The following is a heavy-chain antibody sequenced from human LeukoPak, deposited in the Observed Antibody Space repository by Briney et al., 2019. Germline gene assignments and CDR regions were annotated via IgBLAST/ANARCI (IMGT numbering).Heavy chain of an antibody. CDR2: IYTSGST. CDR1: GDSMSSYY. CDR3: ARHERDVSLDHAFDI. Sequence: PSETLSLTCTVSGDSMSSYYWSWIRQPAGKGLEWIGRIYTSGSTNYNPSLMSRVTMSVDTSKKQFSLKLSSLTAADTAVYYCARHERDVSLDHAFDIWGQGTMVTVSS. D-gene: IGHD5-24*01. J-gene: IGHJ3*02. V-gene: IGHV4-4*07.